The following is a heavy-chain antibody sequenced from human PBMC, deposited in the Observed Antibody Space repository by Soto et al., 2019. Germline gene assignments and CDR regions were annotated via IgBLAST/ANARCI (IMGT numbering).Heavy chain of an antibody. V-gene: IGHV3-30*18. CDR1: GFTFSSYD. CDR3: ANPYYDSSRSPVDY. D-gene: IGHD3-22*01. CDR2: ISYDGSNK. J-gene: IGHJ4*02. Sequence: PGGSLRLSCAASGFTFSSYDMHWVRQAPGKGLEWVAVISYDGSNKYYADSVKGRFTISRDNSKNTLYLQMNSLRAEDTAVYYCANPYYDSSRSPVDYWGQGT.